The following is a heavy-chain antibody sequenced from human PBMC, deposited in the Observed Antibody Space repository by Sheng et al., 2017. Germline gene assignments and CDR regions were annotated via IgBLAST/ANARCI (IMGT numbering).Heavy chain of an antibody. Sequence: QVQLVQSGAEVKKPGSSVKVSCKASGGTFSSYTISWVRQAPGQGLEWMGRIIPILGIANYAQKFQGRVTITADKSTSTAYMELSSLRSEDTAVYYCARVGYYYDSSGVDPENWGQGTLVTVSS. CDR2: IIPILGIA. CDR3: ARVGYYYDSSGVDPEN. D-gene: IGHD3-22*01. J-gene: IGHJ4*02. V-gene: IGHV1-69*02. CDR1: GGTFSSYT.